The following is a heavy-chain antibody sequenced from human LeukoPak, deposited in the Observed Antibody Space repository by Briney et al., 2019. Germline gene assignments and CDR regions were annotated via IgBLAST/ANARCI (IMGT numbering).Heavy chain of an antibody. Sequence: ASETLSLTCTVSGGSISSYYWSWIRQPPGKGLEWIGYIYYCGSTNYNPSLKSRVTISVDTSKNQFSLKLSSVTAADTAVYYCARQVTTRTEYYYYYYGMDVWGQGTTVTVSS. D-gene: IGHD4-17*01. CDR3: ARQVTTRTEYYYYYYGMDV. CDR2: IYYCGST. V-gene: IGHV4-59*08. CDR1: GGSISSYY. J-gene: IGHJ6*02.